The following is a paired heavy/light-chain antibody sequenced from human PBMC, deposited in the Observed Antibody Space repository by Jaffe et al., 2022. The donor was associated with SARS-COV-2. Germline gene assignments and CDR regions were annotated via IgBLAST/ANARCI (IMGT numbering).Light chain of an antibody. CDR3: QHFNNWPRT. Sequence: EIVMTQSPATLSVSPGERATLSCRASQGISNKLAWYQQKPGQAPRLLIHGASTRLTGIPARFSGSGSGTEFTLTISSLQSEDFAVYYCQHFNNWPRTFGQGTKVEIK. CDR2: GAS. CDR1: QGISNK. J-gene: IGKJ1*01. V-gene: IGKV3-15*01.
Heavy chain of an antibody. CDR1: GYTFRSSDG. Sequence: QVQLVQSGAEVKQPGASVKVSCKASGYTFRSSDGIHWVRQAPGQGLEWIGWTRVGSGDTQYAPKLQDRITVTRDISANTAYMELRSLRFEDTAVYFCARDEDVWGEGTTVTVSS. CDR3: ARDEDV. J-gene: IGHJ6*04. CDR2: TRVGSGDT. V-gene: IGHV1-3*01.